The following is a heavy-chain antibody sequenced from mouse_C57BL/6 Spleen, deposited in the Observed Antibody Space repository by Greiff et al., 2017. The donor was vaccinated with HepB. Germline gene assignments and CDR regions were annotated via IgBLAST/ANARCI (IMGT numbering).Heavy chain of an antibody. CDR1: GFTFTDYY. CDR3: ARSPPHYYGSSYAMDY. D-gene: IGHD1-1*01. Sequence: EVKLVESGGGLVQPGGSLSLSCAASGFTFTDYYMSWVRQPPGKALEWLGFIRNKANGYTTEYSASVKGRFTISRDNSQSILYLQMNALRAEDIATYYCARSPPHYYGSSYAMDYWGQGTSVTVSS. J-gene: IGHJ4*01. CDR2: IRNKANGYTT. V-gene: IGHV7-3*01.